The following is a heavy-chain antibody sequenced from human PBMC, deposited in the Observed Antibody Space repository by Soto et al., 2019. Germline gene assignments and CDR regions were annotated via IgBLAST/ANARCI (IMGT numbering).Heavy chain of an antibody. D-gene: IGHD6-25*01. V-gene: IGHV3-30*18. CDR3: AKDRRPNYYYGMDV. Sequence: QVQLVESGGGVVQPGRSLRLSCAASGFTFSSYGMHWVRQAPGKGLELVAVISYDGSNKYYADSVKGRFTISRDNSKNTLYLQMNSLRAEDKAVYYCAKDRRPNYYYGMDVWGQGTTVTVSS. CDR2: ISYDGSNK. CDR1: GFTFSSYG. J-gene: IGHJ6*02.